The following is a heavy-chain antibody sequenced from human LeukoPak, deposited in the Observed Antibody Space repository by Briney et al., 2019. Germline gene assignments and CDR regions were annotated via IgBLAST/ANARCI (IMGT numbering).Heavy chain of an antibody. CDR2: ISSSSSYI. Sequence: GGSLRLSCAASGFTVSSNYMSWVRQAPGKGLEWVSSISSSSSYIYYADSVKGRFTISRDNAKNSLYLQMNSLRAEDTAVYYCARGGQEAGTLDYWGQGTLVTVSS. V-gene: IGHV3-21*01. CDR1: GFTVSSNY. D-gene: IGHD6-19*01. CDR3: ARGGQEAGTLDY. J-gene: IGHJ4*02.